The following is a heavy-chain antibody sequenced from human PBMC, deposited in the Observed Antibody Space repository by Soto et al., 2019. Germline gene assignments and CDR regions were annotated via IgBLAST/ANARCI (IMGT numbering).Heavy chain of an antibody. CDR3: ARDQVRGVGDAFDI. V-gene: IGHV4-31*03. Sequence: LSLTCTVSGGSISSGGYYWTWIRQHPGKGLEWIAYIYHSGYTFYNPSLKSRVTMSVDTSKNQFSLKLSSVTAADTAVYYCARDQVRGVGDAFDIWGQGTMVTVSS. D-gene: IGHD3-10*01. J-gene: IGHJ3*02. CDR1: GGSISSGGYY. CDR2: IYHSGYT.